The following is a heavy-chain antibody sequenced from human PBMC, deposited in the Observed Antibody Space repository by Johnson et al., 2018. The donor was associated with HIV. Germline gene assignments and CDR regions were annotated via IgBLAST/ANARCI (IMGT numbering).Heavy chain of an antibody. D-gene: IGHD1-7*01. CDR3: AKDSGANWNYGAFDI. CDR2: ITSDGSST. J-gene: IGHJ3*02. CDR1: GFTVSSNY. Sequence: VQLVESGGGLVQPGGSLRLSCAASGFTVSSNYMSWVRQAPGKGLVWVSRITSDGSSTSYADSVKGRFTISRDNAKNTLYLQMNSLRAEDTAVYYCAKDSGANWNYGAFDIWGQGTMVTVSS. V-gene: IGHV3-74*01.